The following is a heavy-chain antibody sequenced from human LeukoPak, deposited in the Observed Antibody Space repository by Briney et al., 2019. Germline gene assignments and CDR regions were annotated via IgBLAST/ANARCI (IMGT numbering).Heavy chain of an antibody. D-gene: IGHD3-3*01. Sequence: SETLSLTCTVSGGSISSYYWSWIRQPPGKGLEWIGYIYYSGSTNYNPSLKSRVTISVDTSKNQFSLKLSSVTAADTAVYYCAREFWEWGFDYWGQGTLVTVSS. CDR2: IYYSGST. J-gene: IGHJ4*02. CDR1: GGSISSYY. CDR3: AREFWEWGFDY. V-gene: IGHV4-59*01.